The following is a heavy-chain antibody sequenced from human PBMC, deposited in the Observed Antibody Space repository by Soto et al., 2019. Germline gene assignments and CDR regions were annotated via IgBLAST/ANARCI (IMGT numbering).Heavy chain of an antibody. CDR1: GFTFSSYA. D-gene: IGHD3-3*01. Sequence: GGSLRLSCAASGFTFSSYAMSWVRQAPGKGLEWVLVISGSGGNKHSADSVKGRFTISRDNSKNTLYLQVNSLRAEDTAVYYCAKGVYDFWSGSYSPADVWGKGTTVTVSS. V-gene: IGHV3-23*01. CDR2: ISGSGGNK. CDR3: AKGVYDFWSGSYSPADV. J-gene: IGHJ6*04.